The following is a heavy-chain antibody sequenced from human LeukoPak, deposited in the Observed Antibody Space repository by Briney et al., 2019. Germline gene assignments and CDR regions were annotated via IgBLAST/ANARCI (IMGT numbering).Heavy chain of an antibody. CDR3: ARDLWRNWNHQPGYFQH. CDR2: IKQAGSEN. D-gene: IGHD1-1*01. CDR1: GFMFSSYW. V-gene: IGHV3-7*01. J-gene: IGHJ1*01. Sequence: PGGSLRLSCAASGFMFSSYWMTWVRQAPGKGLEWVANIKQAGSENSYVDSVKGRFTISRDNAKNSLYLQMNSLRAEDTAVYYCARDLWRNWNHQPGYFQHWGQGTLVTVSS.